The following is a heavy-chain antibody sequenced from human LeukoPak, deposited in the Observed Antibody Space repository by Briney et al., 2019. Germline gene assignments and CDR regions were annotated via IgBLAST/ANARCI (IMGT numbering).Heavy chain of an antibody. CDR2: INPTGGST. J-gene: IGHJ4*02. CDR1: GGTFGSYA. CDR3: ARTAARRFDY. V-gene: IGHV1-46*01. D-gene: IGHD6-6*01. Sequence: ASVKVSCKASGGTFGSYAISWVRQAPGQGLEWMGIINPTGGSTTYAQKFQGRVTMTRDTSTSTVYMELSSLRSDDTAVYYCARTAARRFDYWGQGTLVTVSS.